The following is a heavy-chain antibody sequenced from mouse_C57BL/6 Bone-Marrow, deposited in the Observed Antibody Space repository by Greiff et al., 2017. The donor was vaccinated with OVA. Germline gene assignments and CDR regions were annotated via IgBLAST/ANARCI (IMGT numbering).Heavy chain of an antibody. CDR2: ISSGSSTI. J-gene: IGHJ4*01. D-gene: IGHD1-1*01. CDR1: GFTFSDYG. CDR3: ASIYGRAMDY. V-gene: IGHV5-17*01. Sequence: EVMLVESGGGLVKPGGSLKLSCAASGFTFSDYGMHWVRQAPEKGLEWVAYISSGSSTIYYADTVKGRFTISRDNAKNTLFLQMTSLRSEDTAMYYCASIYGRAMDYWGQGTSVTVSS.